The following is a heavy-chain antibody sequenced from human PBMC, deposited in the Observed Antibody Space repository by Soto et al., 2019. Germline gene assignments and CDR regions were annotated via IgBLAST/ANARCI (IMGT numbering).Heavy chain of an antibody. CDR2: IIPIFGTA. CDR1: GGTFSRHA. D-gene: IGHD1-26*01. J-gene: IGHJ6*02. V-gene: IGHV1-69*01. Sequence: QVQLVQSGAEVRKPGSSVKVSCKASGGTFSRHAISWVRQAPGQGLEWMGGIIPIFGTANYAQKFQGRVTITADESTSTAYMELSSLRSEDTAVYYCASTPRSGIYYYGMDVWGQGTTVTVSS. CDR3: ASTPRSGIYYYGMDV.